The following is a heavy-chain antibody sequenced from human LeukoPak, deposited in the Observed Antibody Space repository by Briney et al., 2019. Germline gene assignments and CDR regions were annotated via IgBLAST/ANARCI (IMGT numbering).Heavy chain of an antibody. CDR3: ARGTGGRVATISYYYYGMDV. Sequence: PGGSLRLSCAASGFTFSSYSMHWVRQAPGKGLEWVALISYDGSNKYYAHSVKGRLTISRDNSKNTLYLQMNSLRAEDTAVYYCARGTGGRVATISYYYYGMDVWGQGTTVTVSS. D-gene: IGHD5-12*01. J-gene: IGHJ6*02. CDR2: ISYDGSNK. CDR1: GFTFSSYS. V-gene: IGHV3-30-3*01.